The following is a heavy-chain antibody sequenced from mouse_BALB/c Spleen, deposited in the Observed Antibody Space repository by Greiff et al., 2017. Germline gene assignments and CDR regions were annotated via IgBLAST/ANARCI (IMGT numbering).Heavy chain of an antibody. J-gene: IGHJ3*01. D-gene: IGHD4-1*01. CDR2: IYPGDGDT. CDR1: GYAFSSYW. CDR3: ARGGTGTSWFAY. V-gene: IGHV1-80*01. Sequence: QVQLQQSGAELVRPGSSVKISCKASGYAFSSYWMNWVKQRPGQGLEWIGQIYPGDGDTNYNGKFKGKATLTADKSSSTAYMQLSSLTSEDSAVYFCARGGTGTSWFAYWGQGTLVTVSA.